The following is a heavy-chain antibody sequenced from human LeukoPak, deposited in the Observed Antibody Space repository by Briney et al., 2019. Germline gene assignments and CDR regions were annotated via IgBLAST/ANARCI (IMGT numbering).Heavy chain of an antibody. CDR3: ARTRDLGPDY. J-gene: IGHJ4*02. CDR1: GDSVSSNSAA. D-gene: IGHD1-26*01. V-gene: IGHV6-1*01. CDR2: TYYRSKWYY. Sequence: PSQTLSLTCVISGDSVSSNSAAWNWIRQSPSRGLEWLGRTYYRSKWYYHYAVSMKSRITVNPDTSKNQFSLQLNSVTPEDTAVYYCARTRDLGPDYRGQGTLVTVSS.